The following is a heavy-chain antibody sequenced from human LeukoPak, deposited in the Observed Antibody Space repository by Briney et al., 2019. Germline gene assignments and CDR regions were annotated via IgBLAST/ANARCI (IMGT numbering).Heavy chain of an antibody. Sequence: GESLKISCKGSGYSFTSYWIVWVRQMPGKGLEWMGIIYPGDSDTRYSPSFQGQVTISADKSISTAYLQWSSLKASDTAMYYCARPLIAAAGTIDPWGQGTLVTVSS. CDR1: GYSFTSYW. V-gene: IGHV5-51*01. CDR2: IYPGDSDT. D-gene: IGHD6-13*01. CDR3: ARPLIAAAGTIDP. J-gene: IGHJ5*02.